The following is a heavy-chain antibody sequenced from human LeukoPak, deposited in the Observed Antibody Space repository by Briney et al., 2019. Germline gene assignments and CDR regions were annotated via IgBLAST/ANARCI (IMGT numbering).Heavy chain of an antibody. CDR3: ARDLSGYNFFPDY. V-gene: IGHV3-48*01. CDR2: ISRSGNTI. Sequence: PGGSLRLSCAASGFTFRSYSMNWVRQAPGKGLECVSYISRSGNTIYYADSVKGRFTISRDNAKNSLYLQMNSLRAEDTAVYYCARDLSGYNFFPDYWGQGTLVTIS. CDR1: GFTFRSYS. J-gene: IGHJ4*02. D-gene: IGHD5-24*01.